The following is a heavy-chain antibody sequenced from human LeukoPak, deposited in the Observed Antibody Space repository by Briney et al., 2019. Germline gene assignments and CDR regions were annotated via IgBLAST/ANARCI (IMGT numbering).Heavy chain of an antibody. CDR1: GYTFTSYY. Sequence: ASVKVSCKASGYTFTSYYMHWVRQAPGQGLEWMGIINPSGGSTSYAQKFQGRVTMTRDTSTSTVYVELSSLRSEDTAVYYCARDRCGGDCYSVTAYFDLWGRGTLVTVSS. CDR2: INPSGGST. CDR3: ARDRCGGDCYSVTAYFDL. J-gene: IGHJ2*01. V-gene: IGHV1-46*01. D-gene: IGHD2-21*02.